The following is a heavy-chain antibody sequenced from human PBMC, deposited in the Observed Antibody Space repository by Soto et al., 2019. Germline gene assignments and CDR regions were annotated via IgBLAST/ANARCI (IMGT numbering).Heavy chain of an antibody. CDR2: ISGNGYNT. J-gene: IGHJ4*02. D-gene: IGHD4-17*01. V-gene: IGHV3-23*01. CDR1: GFSFSSYA. Sequence: ESGGGLVQPGGSLRLSCVASGFSFSSYAMNWVRQAPGKGLEWVSSISGNGYNTYHADSAKGRFTISRDNSKNTLYLQMNSLRAEDTALYYCAKGNYGDYVRLDYWGQGTLVTVAS. CDR3: AKGNYGDYVRLDY.